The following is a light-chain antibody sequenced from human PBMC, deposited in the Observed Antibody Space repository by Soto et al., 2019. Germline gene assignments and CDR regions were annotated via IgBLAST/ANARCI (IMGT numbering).Light chain of an antibody. CDR2: GAS. J-gene: IGKJ5*01. CDR1: QSVSSN. V-gene: IGKV3-15*01. Sequence: EIVMTQSPATMSVSPGKSATISCGASQSVSSNLAWYQQKPGQAPRVLIYGASTRATGIPARFSGGGSGTEFTLTISSLEHEDSAVYYCQQRHMWPITFGQGTRLEIK. CDR3: QQRHMWPIT.